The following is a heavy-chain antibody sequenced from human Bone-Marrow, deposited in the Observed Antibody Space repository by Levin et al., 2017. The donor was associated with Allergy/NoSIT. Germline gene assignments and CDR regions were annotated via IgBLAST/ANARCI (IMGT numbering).Heavy chain of an antibody. CDR1: GGSINTRAFY. J-gene: IGHJ4*02. V-gene: IGHV4-31*03. CDR2: VLDRDNT. Sequence: SETLSLTCTVSGGSINTRAFYWSWVRQLPGKGLEWIGYVLDRDNTNYNPSLKGRVTISADTSENQFSLKLTAVTAADPAVYYCARWQDTAKVGYWGPGILVIVS. D-gene: IGHD5-18*01. CDR3: ARWQDTAKVGY.